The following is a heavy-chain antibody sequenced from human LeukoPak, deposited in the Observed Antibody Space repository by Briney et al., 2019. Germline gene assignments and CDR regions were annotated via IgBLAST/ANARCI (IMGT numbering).Heavy chain of an antibody. CDR2: ISSSSSTT. J-gene: IGHJ6*02. Sequence: PGGSLRVSCAASGFTVSSNYMNWVRQAPGKGLEWVSYISSSSSTTCYADSLKGRFTISRDNAKNSLYLQMNSLRDEDTAVYYCARDGRRRLYGVDVWGQGTTVTVSS. CDR3: ARDGRRRLYGVDV. V-gene: IGHV3-48*02. CDR1: GFTVSSNY. D-gene: IGHD6-25*01.